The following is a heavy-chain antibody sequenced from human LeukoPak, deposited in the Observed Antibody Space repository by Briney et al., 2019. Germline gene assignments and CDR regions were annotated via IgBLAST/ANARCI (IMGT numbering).Heavy chain of an antibody. CDR2: IYYTGST. J-gene: IGHJ4*02. CDR1: GGSISSYY. D-gene: IGHD5-12*01. Sequence: SETLSLTCTVSGGSISSYYWSWIRQPPGKGLEWIGYIYYTGSTNYNPSLKSRVTISVDTSKNQFSLKLSSMIAADTAVYYCARHDSGYDYPLDYWGQGILVTVSS. CDR3: ARHDSGYDYPLDY. V-gene: IGHV4-59*08.